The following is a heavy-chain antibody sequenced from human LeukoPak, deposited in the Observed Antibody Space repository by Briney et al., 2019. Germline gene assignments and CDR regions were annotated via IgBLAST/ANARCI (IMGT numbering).Heavy chain of an antibody. CDR2: ISGYNGNT. J-gene: IGHJ6*03. CDR1: GGTFSNYA. D-gene: IGHD2-8*01. Sequence: ASVKVSCKASGGTFSNYAISWVRQAPGQGLEWMGWISGYNGNTNYAQKLQGRVTMTTDTSTSTAYMELRSLRSDDTAVYYCARKREMGYMDVWGKGSTVTISS. CDR3: ARKREMGYMDV. V-gene: IGHV1-18*01.